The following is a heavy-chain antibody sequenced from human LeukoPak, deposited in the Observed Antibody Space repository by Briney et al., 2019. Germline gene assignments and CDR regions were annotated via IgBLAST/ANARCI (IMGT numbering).Heavy chain of an antibody. CDR3: AKDRGGSSELGDAFDV. Sequence: GGSLRLSCAASGFTFSSYEMNWVRQAPGKGLEWVSYISSSGSTIYYADSVKSRFTISRDNAKNSLYLQMNSLRVEDTALYYCAKDRGGSSELGDAFDVWGQGTMVRVSS. D-gene: IGHD1-26*01. J-gene: IGHJ3*01. CDR1: GFTFSSYE. CDR2: ISSSGSTI. V-gene: IGHV3-48*03.